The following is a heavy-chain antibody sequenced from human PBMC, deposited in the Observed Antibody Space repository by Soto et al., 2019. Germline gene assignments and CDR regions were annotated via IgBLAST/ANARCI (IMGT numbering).Heavy chain of an antibody. CDR3: ARYGWKAAAPRY. J-gene: IGHJ4*02. CDR1: GYTFTSYA. V-gene: IGHV1-3*01. CDR2: INAGNGNT. D-gene: IGHD2-2*01. Sequence: QVQLVQSGAEVKKPGASVKVSCKASGYTFTSYAMHWVRQAPGQRLEWMGWINAGNGNTKYSQKFQGRVTITRDTSASTAYMELSSLRSEDTAVYYCARYGWKAAAPRYWGQGTLVTVSS.